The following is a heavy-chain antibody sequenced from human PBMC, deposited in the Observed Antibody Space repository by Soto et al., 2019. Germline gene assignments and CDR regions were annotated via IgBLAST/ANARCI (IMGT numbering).Heavy chain of an antibody. D-gene: IGHD1-20*01. CDR2: VFYTGFT. J-gene: IGHJ4*02. CDR1: GGSISGSYYY. V-gene: IGHV4-39*01. CDR3: ASSQKGYNWNYFDH. Sequence: SETLSLTCAVSGGSISGSYYYWVWLRQSPGRGPEWIGSVFYTGFTSYNPSLESRVSVSVDTSKNQFSLKVSAVTAADTAVYYCASSQKGYNWNYFDHWGQGALVTVSS.